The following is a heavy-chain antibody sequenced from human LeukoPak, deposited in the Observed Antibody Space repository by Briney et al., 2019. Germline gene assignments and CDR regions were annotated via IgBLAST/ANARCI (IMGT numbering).Heavy chain of an antibody. Sequence: GGSLRLPCAASGFTFSSHAMNWVRQAPGKGLEWVSGINWNGGSTGYADSVKGRFTISRDNAKNSLYLQMNSLRAEDTALYYCARDPHIVVVTAIPGGLYDYYYYYMDVWGKGTTVTVSS. CDR1: GFTFSSHA. CDR3: ARDPHIVVVTAIPGGLYDYYYYYMDV. J-gene: IGHJ6*03. CDR2: INWNGGST. V-gene: IGHV3-20*04. D-gene: IGHD2-21*02.